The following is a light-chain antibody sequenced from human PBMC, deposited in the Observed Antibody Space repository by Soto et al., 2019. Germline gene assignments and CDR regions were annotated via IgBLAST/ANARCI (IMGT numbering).Light chain of an antibody. CDR2: GAT. CDR1: QSISSNY. Sequence: EIVLMQSPGTLSLSPGERATLSCRASQSISSNYLAWYQQKPGQAPRLLIYGATFRASGIPDRFSGSGSGTDFTLTISSLEHEDFAVYYCQQYGRSPPEFTFGPGTKVDIK. J-gene: IGKJ3*01. V-gene: IGKV3-20*01. CDR3: QQYGRSPPEFT.